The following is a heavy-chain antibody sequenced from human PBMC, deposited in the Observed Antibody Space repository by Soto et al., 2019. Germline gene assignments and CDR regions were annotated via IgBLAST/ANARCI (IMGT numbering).Heavy chain of an antibody. CDR1: GGTFSSYA. Sequence: QVQLVQSGAEVKKPGSSVKVSCKASGGTFSSYAISWVRQAPGQGLEWMGGIIPIFATANYAQKFQGRVTITADESTSKAYMELSSLRSEDTAVYYCARGPRDIQLWLPFDYWGQGTLVTVSS. V-gene: IGHV1-69*01. D-gene: IGHD5-18*01. CDR2: IIPIFATA. J-gene: IGHJ4*02. CDR3: ARGPRDIQLWLPFDY.